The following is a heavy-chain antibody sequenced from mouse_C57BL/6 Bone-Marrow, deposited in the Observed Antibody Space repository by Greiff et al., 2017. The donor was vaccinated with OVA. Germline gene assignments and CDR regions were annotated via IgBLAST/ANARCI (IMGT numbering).Heavy chain of an antibody. CDR3: ARIPHYYGSSYPDY. Sequence: QVQLQQPGAELVKPGASVKLSCKASGYTFTSYWMQWVKQRPGQGLEWIGEIDPSDSSTNYNQKFKGKATLTVDTSSSTAYMQLSSLTSEDSAVYYCARIPHYYGSSYPDYWGQGTTLTVSS. J-gene: IGHJ2*01. D-gene: IGHD1-1*01. V-gene: IGHV1-50*01. CDR2: IDPSDSST. CDR1: GYTFTSYW.